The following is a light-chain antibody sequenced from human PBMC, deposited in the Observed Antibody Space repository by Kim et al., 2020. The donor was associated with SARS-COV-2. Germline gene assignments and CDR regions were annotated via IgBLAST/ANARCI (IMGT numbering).Light chain of an antibody. CDR1: QTIGPW. Sequence: SVGDRVTITCRDSQTIGPWWAWYQQRPGKGPKLLIYKASTLETGVPSRFSGSGSGTELTLTISSLQPDDFATYYCQQYKSYPRTFGQGTKVDIK. V-gene: IGKV1-5*03. J-gene: IGKJ1*01. CDR2: KAS. CDR3: QQYKSYPRT.